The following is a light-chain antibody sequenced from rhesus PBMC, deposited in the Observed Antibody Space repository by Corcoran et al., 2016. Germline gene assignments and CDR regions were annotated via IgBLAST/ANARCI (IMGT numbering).Light chain of an antibody. J-gene: IGKJ3*01. CDR3: QQHDNAPFT. V-gene: IGKV1-69*01. CDR1: QGISNW. Sequence: DIQMTQSPSSLSASVGDRVTITCRASQGISNWLAWYQQKPGKAPKLLILRAANLETGVPSRFSGSGSGTDFTLTISSLQPEDIATYYCQQHDNAPFTFGPGTKLDIK. CDR2: RAA.